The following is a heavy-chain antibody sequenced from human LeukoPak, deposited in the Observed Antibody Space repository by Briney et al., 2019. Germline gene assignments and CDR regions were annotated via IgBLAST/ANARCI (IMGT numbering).Heavy chain of an antibody. CDR2: INPNSGGT. CDR3: ARDNYTAMVFYYMDV. V-gene: IGHV1-2*06. D-gene: IGHD5-18*01. CDR1: GYTFTGYY. J-gene: IGHJ6*03. Sequence: GASVKVSCKASGYTFTGYYMHWVRQAPGQGLGWMGRINPNSGGTNYAQKFQGRVTMTRDTSISTAYMELGRLRSDDTAVYYCARDNYTAMVFYYMDVWGKGTTVTVSS.